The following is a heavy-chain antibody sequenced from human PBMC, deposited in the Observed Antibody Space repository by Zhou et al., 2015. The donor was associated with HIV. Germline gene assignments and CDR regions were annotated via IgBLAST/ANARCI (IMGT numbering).Heavy chain of an antibody. V-gene: IGHV1-69*12. D-gene: IGHD6-6*01. CDR3: ARGTQLQPLCFSCYYYYGMDV. J-gene: IGHJ6*02. Sequence: QVQLVQSGAEVKKPGSSVKVSCKASGGTFSSYAISWVRQAPGQGLEWMGGIIPIFGTANYAQKFQGRVTITADESTSTAYMELSSLRSEDTAVYYCARGTQLQPLCFSCYYYYGMDVWGQGTTVTVSS. CDR1: GGTFSSYA. CDR2: IIPIFGTA.